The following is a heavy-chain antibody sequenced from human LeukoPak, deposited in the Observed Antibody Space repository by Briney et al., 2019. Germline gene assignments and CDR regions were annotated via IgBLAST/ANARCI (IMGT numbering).Heavy chain of an antibody. V-gene: IGHV3-30*03. D-gene: IGHD3/OR15-3a*01. Sequence: GGSLRLSCAASGFTFSSYGMHWVRQAPGKGLEWVAVISYDGSNKYYADSVKGRFTISRDNSKNTLYLQMGSLRAEDMAVYYCARAAFWTGYYYYYMDVWGKGTTVTVSS. J-gene: IGHJ6*03. CDR1: GFTFSSYG. CDR3: ARAAFWTGYYYYYMDV. CDR2: ISYDGSNK.